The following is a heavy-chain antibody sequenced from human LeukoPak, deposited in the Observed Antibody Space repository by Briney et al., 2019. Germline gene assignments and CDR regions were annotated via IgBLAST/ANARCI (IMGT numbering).Heavy chain of an antibody. V-gene: IGHV3-53*01. CDR2: IYSGGST. CDR1: GFTVSNNF. Sequence: GGSLRLSCAASGFTVSNNFMSWVRQAPGKGLERVSVIYSGGSTTYADAVKGRFTISRDNSKNKLYLQMNSLRAEDTAVYYCATWGIAAAGALFDYWGQGTLVIVSS. CDR3: ATWGIAAAGALFDY. J-gene: IGHJ4*02. D-gene: IGHD6-13*01.